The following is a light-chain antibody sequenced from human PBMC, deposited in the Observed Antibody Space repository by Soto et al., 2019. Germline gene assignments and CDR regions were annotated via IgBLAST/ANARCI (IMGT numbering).Light chain of an antibody. V-gene: IGLV1-47*01. CDR3: AAWDDSLSAPAVV. CDR2: RNN. Sequence: QSVLTQPPSASGTPGQRVTISCSGSSSNIGSNYVYWYQQLPGTAPKLLIYRNNQRPSGVPDRFSGSKSGTSASLAISGLRSEDEADYYCAAWDDSLSAPAVVFGRGTKLTVL. J-gene: IGLJ2*01. CDR1: SSNIGSNY.